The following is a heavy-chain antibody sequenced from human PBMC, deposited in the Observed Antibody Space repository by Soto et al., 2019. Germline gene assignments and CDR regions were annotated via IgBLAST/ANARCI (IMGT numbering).Heavy chain of an antibody. Sequence: EVQLLESGGGLEQPGGSLRLSCVASGFTFSSYAMSWARRTPGKGLEWVSTVGNSGGYTFYADSVKGRFTVSRDNSKNTLDLQMNSLRVEDTALYYCAKTIAAADTTFDFWGQGTLVTVSS. CDR3: AKTIAAADTTFDF. J-gene: IGHJ4*02. V-gene: IGHV3-23*01. CDR1: GFTFSSYA. D-gene: IGHD6-13*01. CDR2: VGNSGGYT.